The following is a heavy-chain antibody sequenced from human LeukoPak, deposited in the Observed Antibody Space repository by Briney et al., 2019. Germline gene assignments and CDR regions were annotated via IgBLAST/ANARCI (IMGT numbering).Heavy chain of an antibody. CDR3: ARELYGDYGLDY. CDR1: GFTFIRHW. D-gene: IGHD4-17*01. J-gene: IGHJ4*02. V-gene: IGHV3-74*01. Sequence: QSGGSLRLSCAASGFTFIRHWMHWVRQVPGKGLVWVSRINSDGSGTGYADSVQGRFTISRDNVKNTLYLQMSSLRAEDTAVYYCARELYGDYGLDYWGQGTLVTVSS. CDR2: INSDGSGT.